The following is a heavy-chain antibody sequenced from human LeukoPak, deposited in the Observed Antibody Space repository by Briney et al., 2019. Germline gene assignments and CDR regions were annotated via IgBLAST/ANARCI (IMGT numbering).Heavy chain of an antibody. V-gene: IGHV4-59*01. CDR3: ARGTSGGWFDP. Sequence: SETLSLTCTVSGGSISSYYWSWIRQPPGKGLEWIGYIYYSGSTNYNPSLKSRVTVSVDTSKNQFSLKLSSVTAADTAVYYCARGTSGGWFDPWGQGTLVTVSS. CDR2: IYYSGST. J-gene: IGHJ5*02. CDR1: GGSISSYY. D-gene: IGHD3-16*01.